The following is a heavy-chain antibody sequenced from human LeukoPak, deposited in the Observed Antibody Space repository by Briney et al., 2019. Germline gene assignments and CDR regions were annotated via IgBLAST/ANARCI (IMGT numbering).Heavy chain of an antibody. CDR2: ISGRGETT. J-gene: IGHJ4*02. D-gene: IGHD3-10*01. CDR1: GFTFSSYA. CDR3: AKDVIRGGISYFDS. Sequence: GGSLRLSCAASGFTFSSYAMSWVRQGPGKGLEWVAGISGRGETTYYADSVQGRFNISRDNSKNTLFLQVNSLRAEDTAVYYCAKDVIRGGISYFDSWGQGTQVAASS. V-gene: IGHV3-23*01.